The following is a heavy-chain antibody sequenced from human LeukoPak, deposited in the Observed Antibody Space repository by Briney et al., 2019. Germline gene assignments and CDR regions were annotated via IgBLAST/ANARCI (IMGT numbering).Heavy chain of an antibody. Sequence: ASGKVSCKASGFTFTSYYMNWVRQAPGQGLEWMGIISLSGGSTTYAQKFQGRVTMTRDTSTSTVYMELSSLRAEDTAVYYCTVWELPIDYWGQGTLVTVSS. V-gene: IGHV1-46*03. CDR1: GFTFTSYY. CDR3: TVWELPIDY. D-gene: IGHD1-26*01. J-gene: IGHJ4*02. CDR2: ISLSGGST.